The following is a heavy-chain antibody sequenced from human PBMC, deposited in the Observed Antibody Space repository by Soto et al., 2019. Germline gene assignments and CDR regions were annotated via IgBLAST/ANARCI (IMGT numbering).Heavy chain of an antibody. Sequence: SVKVSCKASGGTFSSYAISWVRQAPGQGLEWKGGIIPIVGTANYAQKFQGGVTITADESTSTAYMKLSSLRSEDTAVYYCARENFDWYYYFDYWGQGTLVTVSS. J-gene: IGHJ4*02. CDR3: ARENFDWYYYFDY. V-gene: IGHV1-69*13. CDR2: IIPIVGTA. D-gene: IGHD3-9*01. CDR1: GGTFSSYA.